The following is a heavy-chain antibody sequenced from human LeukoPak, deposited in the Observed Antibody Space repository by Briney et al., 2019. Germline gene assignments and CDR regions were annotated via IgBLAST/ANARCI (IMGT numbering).Heavy chain of an antibody. CDR1: GFTFSSYS. Sequence: GSLRLSCAASGFTFSSYSMNWVRQPPGKGLEWIGEINHSGSTNYNPSLKSRVTISVDTSKNQFSLKLGSVTAADTAVYYCARRIQLWLIDWFDPWGQGTLVTVSS. V-gene: IGHV4-34*01. CDR3: ARRIQLWLIDWFDP. CDR2: INHSGST. J-gene: IGHJ5*02. D-gene: IGHD5-18*01.